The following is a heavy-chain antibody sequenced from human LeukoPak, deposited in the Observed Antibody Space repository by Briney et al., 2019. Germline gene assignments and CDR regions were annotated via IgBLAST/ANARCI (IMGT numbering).Heavy chain of an antibody. D-gene: IGHD5-18*01. V-gene: IGHV3-23*01. CDR3: ARGGKRGGYNYF. J-gene: IGHJ4*02. Sequence: PGGSLRLSCAASGFTFSIYAMSWVRQAPGKGLEWVSAISGSGGTAYYADSVKGRFTISRDNAKNSLYLQMNTLRAEDTAVYYCARGGKRGGYNYFWGQGTLVTVSS. CDR2: ISGSGGTA. CDR1: GFTFSIYA.